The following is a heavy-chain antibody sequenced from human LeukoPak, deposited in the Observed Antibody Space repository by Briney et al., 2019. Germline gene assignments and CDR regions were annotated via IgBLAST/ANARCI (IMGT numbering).Heavy chain of an antibody. CDR1: GFTFSSYE. J-gene: IGHJ4*02. D-gene: IGHD6-19*01. CDR3: AREDIRLDYFDY. V-gene: IGHV3-48*03. CDR2: ISGSGVTM. Sequence: VESGGGVVQPGRSLRLSWAASGFTFSSYEMNWVRQAPGRGLEWVSYISGSGVTMYYADSVKGRFTISRDDAKNSLYLQMNSLRAEDTAVYYCAREDIRLDYFDYWGQGTLVTVSS.